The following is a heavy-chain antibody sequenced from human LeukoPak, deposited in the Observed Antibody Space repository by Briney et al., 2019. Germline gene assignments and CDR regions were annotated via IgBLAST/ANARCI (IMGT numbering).Heavy chain of an antibody. J-gene: IGHJ3*01. D-gene: IGHD1-26*01. V-gene: IGHV3-33*08. CDR1: GFTLNSYD. CDR2: IWHDGSPT. CDR3: VTHYKWDLLVHAFDF. Sequence: GGSLRLSCAASGFTLNSYDINWVRQAPGKGLEWVATIWHDGSPTMYADSAKGRFTISRDDSKNMLYLQMNSLRAEDTAEYYCVTHYKWDLLVHAFDFWGQGTRVTVSS.